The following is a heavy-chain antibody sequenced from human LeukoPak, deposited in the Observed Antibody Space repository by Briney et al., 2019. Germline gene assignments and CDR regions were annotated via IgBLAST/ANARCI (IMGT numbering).Heavy chain of an antibody. CDR1: GGTFSSYA. J-gene: IGHJ4*02. D-gene: IGHD7-27*01. CDR3: ARDAPSTPHWDLDY. CDR2: IIPISGTA. V-gene: IGHV1-69*05. Sequence: GASVKVSCKASGGTFSSYAISWVRQAPGQGLEWMGRIIPISGTANYAQKFQGRVTITTDESTSTAYMELSSLRSEDTAVYYCARDAPSTPHWDLDYWGQGALVTVSS.